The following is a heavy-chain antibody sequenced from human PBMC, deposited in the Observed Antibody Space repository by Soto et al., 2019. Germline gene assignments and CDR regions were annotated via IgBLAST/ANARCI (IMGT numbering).Heavy chain of an antibody. CDR2: IYYSGST. D-gene: IGHD3-10*01. CDR1: GGSISSSYYF. Sequence: PSETLSLTCSVSGGSISSSYYFWGWIRQPPGKGLEWIASIYYSGSTYYNPSLKSRVTISVDTSKNQFSLKLSSVTAADTAVYYCARRYYGSGTYPSHFDYWGQGTLVTVSS. V-gene: IGHV4-39*01. CDR3: ARRYYGSGTYPSHFDY. J-gene: IGHJ4*02.